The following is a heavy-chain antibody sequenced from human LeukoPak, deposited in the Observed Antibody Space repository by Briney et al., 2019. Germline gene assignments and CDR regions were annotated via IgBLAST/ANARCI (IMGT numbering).Heavy chain of an antibody. CDR2: IYYSGST. V-gene: IGHV4-59*01. Sequence: SETLSLTCTVPGGSISSYYWSWIRQPPGKGLEWIGYIYYSGSTNYNPSLKSRVTISVDTSKNQFSLKLSSVTAADTAVYYCARVSYQEAFDIWGQGTMVTVSS. D-gene: IGHD2-2*01. CDR1: GGSISSYY. J-gene: IGHJ3*02. CDR3: ARVSYQEAFDI.